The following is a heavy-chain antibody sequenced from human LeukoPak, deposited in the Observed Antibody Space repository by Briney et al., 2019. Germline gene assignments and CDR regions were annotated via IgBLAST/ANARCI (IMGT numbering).Heavy chain of an antibody. CDR1: GGTFSSYA. V-gene: IGHV1-69*04. CDR2: IIPILGIA. D-gene: IGHD3-10*01. Sequence: SVKVSCKASGGTFSSYAISWVRQAPGQGLEWMGRIIPILGIANYAQKFQGRVTITADKSTSTAYMEPSSLRSEDTAVYYCARATMVRGTDWFDPWGQGTLVTVSS. CDR3: ARATMVRGTDWFDP. J-gene: IGHJ5*02.